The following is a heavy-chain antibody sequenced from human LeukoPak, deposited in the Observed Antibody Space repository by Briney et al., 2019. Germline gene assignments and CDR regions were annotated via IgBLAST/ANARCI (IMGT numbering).Heavy chain of an antibody. Sequence: GGSLRLSCAAAGFTFSSYWMSWVRQAPGKGLEWVANIKQDGGEKYYVDSVKGRFTISRDNAKNSLYLQMNSLRPEDTAVYYCAGRGDGNLYYFDHWGQGTLVTASS. CDR2: IKQDGGEK. V-gene: IGHV3-7*04. J-gene: IGHJ4*02. D-gene: IGHD5-24*01. CDR3: AGRGDGNLYYFDH. CDR1: GFTFSSYW.